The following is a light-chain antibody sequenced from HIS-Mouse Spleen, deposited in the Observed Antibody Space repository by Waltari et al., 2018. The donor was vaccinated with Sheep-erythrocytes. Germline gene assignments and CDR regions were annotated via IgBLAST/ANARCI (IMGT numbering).Light chain of an antibody. CDR1: QSLLHSNGYNY. J-gene: IGKJ1*01. CDR3: MQALQTPWT. Sequence: DIVMNQSPLSLPVTPGEPASISCRSSQSLLHSNGYNYLDWYLQKPGQSPQLLIYLGSNRASGVPDRFSGSGSGTEFTLKISRVEAEDVGVYYCMQALQTPWTFGQGTKVEIK. V-gene: IGKV2-28*01. CDR2: LGS.